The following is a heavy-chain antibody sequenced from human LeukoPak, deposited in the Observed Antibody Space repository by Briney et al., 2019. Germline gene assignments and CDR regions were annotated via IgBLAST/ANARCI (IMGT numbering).Heavy chain of an antibody. Sequence: SETLSLTCSVSGGSISSGGFYWSWIRQHPGKGLEWIEYIFSSGSTYYSLSLKSRLTISVDTYTNQLSLMLHSVTAAATALYVIGRFRVIVIALGGGEGTLVTVP. D-gene: IGHD3-16*01. CDR1: GGSISSGGFY. CDR3: GRFRVIVIALG. V-gene: IGHV4-31*03. CDR2: IFSSGST. J-gene: IGHJ4*02.